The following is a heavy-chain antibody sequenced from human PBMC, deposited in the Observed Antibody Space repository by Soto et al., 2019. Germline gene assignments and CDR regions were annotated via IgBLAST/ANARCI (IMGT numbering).Heavy chain of an antibody. CDR3: GRGYCTSTTCEEYYVIDV. J-gene: IGHJ6*02. CDR1: GGTFRQYA. Sequence: SVKVACNTSGGTFRQYAISWVRQAPGQGLEWLGGIIPIFGTINYAQNFRGRVTISADKSTSTAYMELRSLRSGDTAVYYCGRGYCTSTTCEEYYVIDVWGQGTTVTVSS. V-gene: IGHV1-69*06. D-gene: IGHD2-2*01. CDR2: IIPIFGTI.